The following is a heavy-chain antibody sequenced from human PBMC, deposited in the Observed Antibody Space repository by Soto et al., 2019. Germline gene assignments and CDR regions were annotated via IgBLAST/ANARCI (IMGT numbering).Heavy chain of an antibody. D-gene: IGHD2-15*01. CDR1: GYTFTSYG. CDR2: ISAYNGNT. CDR3: ARVGYCSGGSCYFGFDY. V-gene: IGHV1-18*04. J-gene: IGHJ4*02. Sequence: GASVKVSCKASGYTFTSYGISWVLQAPGQGLEWMGWISAYNGNTNYAQKLQGRVTMTTDTSTSTAYMELRSLRSDDTAVYYCARVGYCSGGSCYFGFDYWGQGTLVTVSS.